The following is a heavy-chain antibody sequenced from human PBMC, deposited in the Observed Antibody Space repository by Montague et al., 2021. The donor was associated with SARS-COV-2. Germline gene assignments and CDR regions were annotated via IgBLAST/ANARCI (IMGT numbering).Heavy chain of an antibody. V-gene: IGHV4-61*08. Sequence: SETLSLTCTVSGGSVSSGGYYWSWIRQPPGKGLEWIGYIYYSGSTNYNPSLKSQVTISLDTSKNQFSLKLTSVTAADTAVYYCARVSLAAAATRSDYWGQGTLVTVSS. CDR2: IYYSGST. J-gene: IGHJ4*02. CDR3: ARVSLAAAATRSDY. D-gene: IGHD6-13*01. CDR1: GGSVSSGGYY.